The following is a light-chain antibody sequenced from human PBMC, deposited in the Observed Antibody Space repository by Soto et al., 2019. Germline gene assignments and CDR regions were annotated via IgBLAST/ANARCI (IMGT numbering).Light chain of an antibody. J-gene: IGKJ2*01. CDR2: GAS. V-gene: IGKV1-6*01. Sequence: AIQLTQSPSSLSASVGDRVTITCRASQGISSYLAWYQQKPGKAPQILIYGASTLQSGVASRFSGSGSGTDFTLTISSLQPEDSAGYYCLQDYSYPFTFGQGTKLDIK. CDR3: LQDYSYPFT. CDR1: QGISSY.